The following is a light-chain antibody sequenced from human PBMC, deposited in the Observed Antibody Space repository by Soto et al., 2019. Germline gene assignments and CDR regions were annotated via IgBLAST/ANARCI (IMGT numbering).Light chain of an antibody. Sequence: DIQMTQSPSSLTASVGDSVTITCQASQDITNYLNWYQQKPGKAPKLLIYEASSLQSGVPSRFSGSGSGTEFTLTISSLQPDDFATYYCQHYNVYPWTFGQGTKVDIK. CDR2: EAS. CDR1: QDITNY. CDR3: QHYNVYPWT. V-gene: IGKV1-16*01. J-gene: IGKJ1*01.